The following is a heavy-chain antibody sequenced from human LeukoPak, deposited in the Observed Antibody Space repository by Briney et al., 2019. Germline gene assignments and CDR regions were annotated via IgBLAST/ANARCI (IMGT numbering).Heavy chain of an antibody. D-gene: IGHD2-2*01. V-gene: IGHV1-69*05. CDR2: IIPIFGTA. CDR3: ARPSHYCSSTSCPFGY. CDR1: GGTFSSYA. Sequence: EASVKVSCKASGGTFSSYAISWVRQAPGQGLEWMGGIIPIFGTANYAQKFQGRVTITTDESTSTAYMELSSLRSEDTAVYYCARPSHYCSSTSCPFGYWGQGTLVTVSS. J-gene: IGHJ4*02.